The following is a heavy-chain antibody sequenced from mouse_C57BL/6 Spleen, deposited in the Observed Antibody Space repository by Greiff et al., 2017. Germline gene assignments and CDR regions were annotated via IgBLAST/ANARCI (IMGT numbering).Heavy chain of an antibody. Sequence: EVKLMESGEGLVKPGGSLKLSCAASGFTFSSYAMSWVRQTPEKRLEWVAYISSGGDYIYYADTVKGRFTISRDNARNTLYLQMSSLKAEDTAMYYCTISEYYFDYWGQGTTLTVSS. D-gene: IGHD6-2*01. CDR1: GFTFSSYA. V-gene: IGHV5-9-1*02. CDR2: ISSGGDYI. CDR3: TISEYYFDY. J-gene: IGHJ2*01.